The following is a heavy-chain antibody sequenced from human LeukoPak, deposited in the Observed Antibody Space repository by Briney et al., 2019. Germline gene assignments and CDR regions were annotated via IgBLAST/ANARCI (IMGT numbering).Heavy chain of an antibody. CDR2: IRYDGSNK. J-gene: IGHJ4*02. Sequence: GGSLRLSCAASGFTFSSYGMHWVRQAPGKGLEWVAFIRYDGSNKYYADSVKGRFTISRDNSKNTLYLQMNSLRAEDTAVYYCARGLLWFGELLPDFDYWGQGTLVTVSS. CDR1: GFTFSSYG. D-gene: IGHD3-10*01. CDR3: ARGLLWFGELLPDFDY. V-gene: IGHV3-30*02.